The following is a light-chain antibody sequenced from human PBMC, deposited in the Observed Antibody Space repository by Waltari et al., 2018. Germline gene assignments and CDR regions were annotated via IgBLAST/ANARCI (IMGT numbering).Light chain of an antibody. CDR1: SRDVGAYNY. V-gene: IGLV2-14*03. J-gene: IGLJ2*01. CDR3: SSYTSSSTPLV. Sequence: QSALTQPASVSGSPGPSITISCTGTSRDVGAYNYVSWYQQHPGQAPKLMIYDVTSRPSGVSNRFSGSKSGNTASLTISGLQAEDEADYYCSSYTSSSTPLVFGGGTKLTVL. CDR2: DVT.